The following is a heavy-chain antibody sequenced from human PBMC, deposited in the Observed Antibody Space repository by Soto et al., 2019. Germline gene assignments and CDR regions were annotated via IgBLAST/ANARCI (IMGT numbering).Heavy chain of an antibody. D-gene: IGHD6-25*01. CDR2: IGTAGDP. J-gene: IGHJ3*02. CDR3: ARDLYSTGYDAFDI. CDR1: GFTFSSYD. V-gene: IGHV3-13*05. Sequence: GGSLRLSCAASGFTFSSYDMHWVRQATGKGLEWVSAIGTAGDPYYPDSVKGRFTISRDNSKNTLYLQMNSLRAEDTAVYYCARDLYSTGYDAFDIWGQGTMVTVSS.